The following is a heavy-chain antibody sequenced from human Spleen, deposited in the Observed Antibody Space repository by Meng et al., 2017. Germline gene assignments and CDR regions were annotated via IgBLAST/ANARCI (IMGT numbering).Heavy chain of an antibody. Sequence: LSLTCAASGFTFSSYVMHWVRQAPGKGLEWVAVISYDGTNKHNADSVKGRFTISRDNSKNTLYLQMNSLRAEDTAVYYCARGTGVEYDNSYYFDSWGQGTLVTVSS. CDR1: GFTFSSYV. CDR3: ARGTGVEYDNSYYFDS. D-gene: IGHD2/OR15-2a*01. V-gene: IGHV3-30*01. CDR2: ISYDGTNK. J-gene: IGHJ4*02.